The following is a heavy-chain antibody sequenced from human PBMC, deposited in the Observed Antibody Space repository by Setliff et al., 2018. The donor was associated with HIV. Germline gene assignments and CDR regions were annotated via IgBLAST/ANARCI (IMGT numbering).Heavy chain of an antibody. CDR3: ARGTAYYNFWSGYSQDYYYYLDV. CDR1: GGSFSGYY. V-gene: IGHV4-34*01. CDR2: INHSGST. Sequence: SETLSLTCAVYGGSFSGYYWSWIRQSPGKGLEWIGEINHSGSTKYNPSLKSRVTISVDTSKNQFSLKLSSVTAADTAVYYFARGTAYYNFWSGYSQDYYYYLDVWGKGTTVTVSS. D-gene: IGHD3-3*01. J-gene: IGHJ6*03.